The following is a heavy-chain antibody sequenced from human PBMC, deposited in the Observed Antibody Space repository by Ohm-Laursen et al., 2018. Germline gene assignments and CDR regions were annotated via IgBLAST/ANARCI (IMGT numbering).Heavy chain of an antibody. CDR3: AGASSGDGWFDP. D-gene: IGHD3-22*01. V-gene: IGHV3-23*01. CDR1: GFTFSSSA. CDR2: IVGSGAST. J-gene: IGHJ5*02. Sequence: SLRLSCAASGFTFSSSAMSWVRQTPGKGLEWVSAIVGSGASTYYADSVKGRFTISRDNAKNSLYLQMNSLRAEDTALYYCAGASSGDGWFDPWGQGTLVTVSS.